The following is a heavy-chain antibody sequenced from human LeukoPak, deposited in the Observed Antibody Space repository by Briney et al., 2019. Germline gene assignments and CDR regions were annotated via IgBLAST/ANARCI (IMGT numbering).Heavy chain of an antibody. J-gene: IGHJ4*02. Sequence: PGRSLRLSCAASGFTFSSYAMHWVRQAPGKGLEWVAVISYDGSNKYYADSVKGRFTISRDNSKNTLYLQMNSLRAEDTAVYYCARDPTQYLRYGHFDYWGQGTLVTVSS. V-gene: IGHV3-30-3*01. CDR3: ARDPTQYLRYGHFDY. CDR1: GFTFSSYA. CDR2: ISYDGSNK. D-gene: IGHD5/OR15-5a*01.